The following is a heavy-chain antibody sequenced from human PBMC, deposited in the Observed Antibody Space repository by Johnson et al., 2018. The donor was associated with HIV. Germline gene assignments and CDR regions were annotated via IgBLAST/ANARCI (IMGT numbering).Heavy chain of an antibody. CDR3: AKDGGGGYDRSFDI. Sequence: EVQLLESGGGLVQPGGSLRLSCAASGFSVSSNYMSWVRQAPGKGLEWVSVIFGGGTTYYTDSVKGRFTISRDNSKNTLYLQMNSLRAEDTAVYYCAKDGGGGYDRSFDIWGQGTMVTVSS. D-gene: IGHD5-12*01. CDR2: IFGGGTT. J-gene: IGHJ3*02. V-gene: IGHV3-66*01. CDR1: GFSVSSNY.